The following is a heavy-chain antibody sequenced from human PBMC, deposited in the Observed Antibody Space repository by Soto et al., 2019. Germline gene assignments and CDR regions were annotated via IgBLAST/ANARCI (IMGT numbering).Heavy chain of an antibody. CDR2: IIPIFGTA. CDR3: ASSVAKYYYYGMDV. J-gene: IGHJ6*02. V-gene: IGHV1-69*12. CDR1: GGTFSSYA. Sequence: QVQLVQSGAEVKKPGSSVKVSCKASGGTFSSYAISWVRQAPGQGLEWMGGIIPIFGTANYAQKFQGRVTITADESQSQAYMELGRLRSEDTGVYYCASSVAKYYYYGMDVWGQGTTVTVSS. D-gene: IGHD6-19*01.